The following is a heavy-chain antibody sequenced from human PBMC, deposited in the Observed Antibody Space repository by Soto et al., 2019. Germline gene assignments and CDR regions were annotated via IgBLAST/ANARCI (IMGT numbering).Heavy chain of an antibody. V-gene: IGHV4-4*07. CDR2: IYTSGST. CDR3: ARDHRMVRGGTAFDY. J-gene: IGHJ4*02. D-gene: IGHD3-10*01. Sequence: SETLSLTCTVSGGSISSYYWSWIRQPAGKGLEWIGRIYTSGSTNYNPSLKSRVTMSVDTSKNQFSLKLSSVTAADTAVYYCARDHRMVRGGTAFDYWGQGTLVTVSS. CDR1: GGSISSYY.